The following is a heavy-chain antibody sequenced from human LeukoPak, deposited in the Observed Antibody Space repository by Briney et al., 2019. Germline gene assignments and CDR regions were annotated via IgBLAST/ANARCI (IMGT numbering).Heavy chain of an antibody. CDR3: ARDLASSDV. CDR1: GFTFSDYY. CDR2: INWNGGRT. V-gene: IGHV3-20*04. D-gene: IGHD3-16*01. J-gene: IGHJ6*04. Sequence: GGSLRLSCAASGFTFSDYYMSWIRQAPGKGLEWVSGINWNGGRTGYADSVKGRFTISRDNAKNSLYLQMNSLRAEDTALYYCARDLASSDVWGKGTTVTVSS.